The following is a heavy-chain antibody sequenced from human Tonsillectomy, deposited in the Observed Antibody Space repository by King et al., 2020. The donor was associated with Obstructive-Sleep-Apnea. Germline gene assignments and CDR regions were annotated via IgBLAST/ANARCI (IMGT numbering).Heavy chain of an antibody. CDR1: GFTLTSYG. CDR2: IWFDGSNK. J-gene: IGHJ4*02. CDR3: ARGTTQIDY. D-gene: IGHD4-11*01. V-gene: IGHV3-33*01. Sequence: VQLVESGGGVVQPGRSLRLSCAASGFTLTSYGMYWVRQAPGKGLEWVAFIWFDGSNKYYTDSVKGRFTISRDNSKNKLYLQMNSLRAEDTAVYYCARGTTQIDYWGQGTLVTVSS.